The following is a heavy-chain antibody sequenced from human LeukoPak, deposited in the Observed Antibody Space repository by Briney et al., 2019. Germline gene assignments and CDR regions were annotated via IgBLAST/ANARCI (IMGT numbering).Heavy chain of an antibody. V-gene: IGHV3-74*01. CDR3: ARGSSGWYGVDY. CDR2: INTDGSDT. Sequence: GGSLRLSCAVSGFTFSSYWMHWVRQAPGKGLVWVSRINTDGSDTNYADSVKGRFTISRDNAKNTLYLQMNSLRAEDTAVYYCARGSSGWYGVDYWGQGTLVTVSS. J-gene: IGHJ4*02. CDR1: GFTFSSYW. D-gene: IGHD6-19*01.